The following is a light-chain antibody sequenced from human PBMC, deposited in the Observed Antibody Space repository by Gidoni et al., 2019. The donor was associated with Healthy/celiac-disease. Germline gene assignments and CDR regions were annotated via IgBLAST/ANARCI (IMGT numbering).Light chain of an antibody. J-gene: IGKJ3*01. CDR1: QSLLHSNGYNY. CDR3: MQALQTPVT. Sequence: DIVMTQSPLSLPVTPGEPASISCRSSQSLLHSNGYNYLDWYLQKPGQSPQLLIYLGSNRASGVPDRFSGSGSGTDFTLKISRVEAEDVEVYYCMQALQTPVTFGPXTKVDIK. CDR2: LGS. V-gene: IGKV2-28*01.